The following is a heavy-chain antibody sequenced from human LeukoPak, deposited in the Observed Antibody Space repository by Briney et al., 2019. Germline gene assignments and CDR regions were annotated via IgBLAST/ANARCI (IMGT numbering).Heavy chain of an antibody. J-gene: IGHJ5*02. CDR1: GGSISGYY. CDR2: IYYSGST. D-gene: IGHD2-15*01. V-gene: IGHV4-59*01. CDR3: ARRVAAPSNWFDP. Sequence: SETLSLTCTVSGGSISGYYWSWIRQPPGKGLEWIGYIYYSGSTNYNPSLKSRVTISVDTSKNQFSLKLSSVTAADTAVYYCARRVAAPSNWFDPWGQGTLVTVSS.